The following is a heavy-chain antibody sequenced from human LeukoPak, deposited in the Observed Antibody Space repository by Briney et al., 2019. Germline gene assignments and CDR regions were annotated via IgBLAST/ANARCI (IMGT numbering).Heavy chain of an antibody. V-gene: IGHV3-23*01. CDR1: GFTFSSYA. Sequence: GGSLRLSCAASGFTFSSYAMSWVRQAPGKGLEWVSAISGSGGSTYYADSVKGRFTISRDNAKNSLYLQMNSLRAEDTAVYYCARDSLELPDYWGQGTLVTVSS. CDR3: ARDSLELPDY. D-gene: IGHD1-7*01. CDR2: ISGSGGST. J-gene: IGHJ4*02.